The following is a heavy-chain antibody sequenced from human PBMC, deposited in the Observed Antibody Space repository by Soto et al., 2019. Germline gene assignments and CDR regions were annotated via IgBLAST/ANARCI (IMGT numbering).Heavy chain of an antibody. Sequence: SETLSLTCTVSAVSISTGGYYWSWIRQHPGKGLEWIGNIYYSGRTYYNPSLKSRLILSVDTSKNHFSLNLRSLTAADSAMYYCASVIGGESEYYFDYWGQGALVTVSS. CDR1: AVSISTGGYY. CDR3: ASVIGGESEYYFDY. CDR2: IYYSGRT. J-gene: IGHJ4*02. D-gene: IGHD7-27*01. V-gene: IGHV4-31*03.